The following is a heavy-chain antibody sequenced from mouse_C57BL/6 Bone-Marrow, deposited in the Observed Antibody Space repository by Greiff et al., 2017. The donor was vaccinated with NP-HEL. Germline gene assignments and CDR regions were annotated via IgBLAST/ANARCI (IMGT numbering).Heavy chain of an antibody. V-gene: IGHV14-4*01. CDR1: GFNIKDDY. CDR2: IDPENGDT. CDR3: TTYYGSPYYFDY. Sequence: VQLQQSGAELVRPGASVKLSCTASGFNIKDDYMHWVKQRPEQGLEWIGWIDPENGDTEYASKFQGKATITADTSSNTAYLQLSSLTSEDTAVYYSTTYYGSPYYFDYWGQGTTLTVSS. J-gene: IGHJ2*01. D-gene: IGHD1-1*01.